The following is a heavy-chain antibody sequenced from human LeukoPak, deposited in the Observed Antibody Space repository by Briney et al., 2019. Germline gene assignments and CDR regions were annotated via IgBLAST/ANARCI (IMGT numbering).Heavy chain of an antibody. Sequence: GGSLRLSCAASGFTFSSYWMSSVRQAPGKGLEWVANIKVDGSEKYYVDSVKGRFTISRDNAKNSLYLQMNSLRADDTAVYYCARDNSLEFDYWGQGTLVTVSS. CDR2: IKVDGSEK. CDR1: GFTFSSYW. CDR3: ARDNSLEFDY. V-gene: IGHV3-7*01. D-gene: IGHD2/OR15-2a*01. J-gene: IGHJ4*02.